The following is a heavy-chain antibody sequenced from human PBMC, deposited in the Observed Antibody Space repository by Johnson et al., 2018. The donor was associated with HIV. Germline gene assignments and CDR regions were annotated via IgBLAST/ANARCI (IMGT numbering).Heavy chain of an antibody. CDR1: RFTFDDYA. CDR3: ATGASITWSLGALDI. CDR2: INWNGGST. Sequence: MLLVESGGGLVQPGGSLRLSCETSRFTFDDYAMHWVRPAPGKVLEWVSLINWNGGSTGYADSVKGRFTISRDNAKNSLYLQMNSLKSEDTAVYYCATGASITWSLGALDIWGQGTMVTVSS. V-gene: IGHV3-20*04. D-gene: IGHD6-13*01. J-gene: IGHJ3*02.